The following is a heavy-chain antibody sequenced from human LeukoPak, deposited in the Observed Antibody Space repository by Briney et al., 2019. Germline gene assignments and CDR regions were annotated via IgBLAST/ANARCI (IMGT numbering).Heavy chain of an antibody. D-gene: IGHD3-22*01. J-gene: IGHJ4*02. CDR2: IKSKPDAGTT. CDR1: GFTFTNAW. Sequence: GGSLRLSCAASGFTFTNAWMSWVRQAPGKGLEWVGRIKSKPDAGTTDYAAPVKGRFSISRDDSKNTVYLQMNFLKIDDTAVYYCTTRSPYYYDNKRPDFDYWGQGTLVTVSS. CDR3: TTRSPYYYDNKRPDFDY. V-gene: IGHV3-15*01.